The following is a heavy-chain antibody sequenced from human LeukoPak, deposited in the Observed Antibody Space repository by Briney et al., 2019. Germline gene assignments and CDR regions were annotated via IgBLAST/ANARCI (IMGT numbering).Heavy chain of an antibody. CDR1: GGTFSSYA. J-gene: IGHJ5*02. Sequence: GASVKVSCKASGGTFSSYAISWVRQAPGQRLERMGGIIPIFGTANYAQKFQGRVTITADESTSTAYMELSSLRSEDTAVYYCARDTHPYGGNGNWFDPWGQGTLVTVSS. CDR2: IIPIFGTA. D-gene: IGHD4-23*01. V-gene: IGHV1-69*13. CDR3: ARDTHPYGGNGNWFDP.